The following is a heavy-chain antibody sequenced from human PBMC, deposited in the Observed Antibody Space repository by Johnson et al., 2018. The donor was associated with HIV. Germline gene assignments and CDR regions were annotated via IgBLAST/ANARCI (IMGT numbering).Heavy chain of an antibody. CDR3: ARVTGGYYSSSFGNAFDI. J-gene: IGHJ3*02. CDR1: GFTFDDYG. Sequence: VQLVESGGDLVKPGGSLRLSCTASGFTFDDYGMSWVRQAPGKGLEWVSGISWTSGSKGYADSVKGRLTVSRDNAKNSLYLQMNSLRAEDTALYYCARVTGGYYSSSFGNAFDIWGQGTMVTVSS. CDR2: ISWTSGSK. V-gene: IGHV3-20*04. D-gene: IGHD6-6*01.